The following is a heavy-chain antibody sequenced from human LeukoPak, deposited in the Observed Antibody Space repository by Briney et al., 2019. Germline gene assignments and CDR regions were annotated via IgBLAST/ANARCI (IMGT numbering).Heavy chain of an antibody. J-gene: IGHJ4*02. CDR1: GYTFTGYY. CDR3: ASRLGAARPSLDFDY. D-gene: IGHD6-6*01. Sequence: ASVKVSCKASGYTFTGYYMHWVRQAPGQGLEGMGWINPNSGGTNYAQKFQGRVTMTRDTSNSTAYMEVSRLRSDATAVYYCASRLGAARPSLDFDYWGQLTLVTFSS. V-gene: IGHV1-2*02. CDR2: INPNSGGT.